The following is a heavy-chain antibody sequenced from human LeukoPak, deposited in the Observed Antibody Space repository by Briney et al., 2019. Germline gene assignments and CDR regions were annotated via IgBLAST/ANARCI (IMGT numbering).Heavy chain of an antibody. V-gene: IGHV4-39*01. CDR1: GGSISSSSYY. Sequence: SETLSLTCTVSGGSISSSSYYWGWIRQPPGKGLEWIGSIYYSGSTYYNPSLKSRVTISVDTSKNQFSLKLSSVTAADTAVYYCARTPTLRTCYYYMDVWGKGTTVTVSS. CDR3: ARTPTLRTCYYYMDV. J-gene: IGHJ6*03. D-gene: IGHD2-15*01. CDR2: IYYSGST.